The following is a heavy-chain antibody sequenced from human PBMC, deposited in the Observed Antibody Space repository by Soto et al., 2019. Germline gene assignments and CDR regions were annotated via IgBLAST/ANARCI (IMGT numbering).Heavy chain of an antibody. CDR1: GGTFSSYA. CDR2: IIPIFGTA. J-gene: IGHJ6*02. V-gene: IGHV1-69*01. Sequence: QVQLVQSGAEVKKPGSSVKVSCKASGGTFSSYAISWVRQAPGQGLEWMGGIIPIFGTANYAQKFQGRVTITADEPTSTAYMELSSLRSEDTAVYYCARDRKRKYSSGWYNYYYYGMDVWGQGTTVTVSS. CDR3: ARDRKRKYSSGWYNYYYYGMDV. D-gene: IGHD6-19*01.